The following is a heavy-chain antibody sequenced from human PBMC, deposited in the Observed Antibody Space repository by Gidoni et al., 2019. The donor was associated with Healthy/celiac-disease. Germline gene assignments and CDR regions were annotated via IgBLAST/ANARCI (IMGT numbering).Heavy chain of an antibody. CDR2: TNHSGST. CDR3: AGGYYDSSGYYPTVRY. V-gene: IGHV4-34*01. D-gene: IGHD3-22*01. CDR1: GGSFSGYY. J-gene: IGHJ4*02. Sequence: QVQLQQWGAGLLKPSATLSLTCAVYGGSFSGYYWSLIRQPPGKGLEWIGETNHSGSTHYNPSLKSRVTISVDTSKNQFSLKLSSVTAADTAVYYCAGGYYDSSGYYPTVRYWGQGTLVTVSS.